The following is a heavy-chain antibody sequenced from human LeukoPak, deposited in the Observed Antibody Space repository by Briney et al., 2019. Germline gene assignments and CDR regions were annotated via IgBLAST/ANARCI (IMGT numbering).Heavy chain of an antibody. Sequence: SETLSLTCAVSGGSFSGYYWSWVRQPPGKGLEWIGEINHSGSTYYNPSLKSRVTISVDRSKNQFSLKLSSVTAADTAVYYCARAYYDSSGPETVFDYWGQGTLVTVSS. J-gene: IGHJ4*02. CDR2: INHSGST. D-gene: IGHD3-22*01. CDR3: ARAYYDSSGPETVFDY. CDR1: GGSFSGYY. V-gene: IGHV4-34*01.